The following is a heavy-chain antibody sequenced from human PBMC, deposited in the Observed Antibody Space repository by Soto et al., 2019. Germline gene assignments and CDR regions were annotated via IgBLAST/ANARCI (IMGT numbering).Heavy chain of an antibody. CDR2: ITPMFGTA. CDR1: GGTFSRYA. J-gene: IGHJ4*02. D-gene: IGHD3-9*01. Sequence: ASVKVSCKASGGTFSRYAISWVRQAPGQGLEWMGGITPMFGTANYAQKFQGRLTITADESTTTAYMELSSLRSEDTAVYYCAAGAYDILTGYYPNLIDYWGQGTLVTVSS. V-gene: IGHV1-69*13. CDR3: AAGAYDILTGYYPNLIDY.